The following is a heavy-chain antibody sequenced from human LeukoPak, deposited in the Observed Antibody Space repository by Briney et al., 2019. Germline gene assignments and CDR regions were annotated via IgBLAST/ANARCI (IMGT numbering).Heavy chain of an antibody. J-gene: IGHJ4*02. CDR2: IYYSGST. CDR3: ARRISRYCSGGSCYSSYYFDY. D-gene: IGHD2-15*01. CDR1: GGSISSSSYY. Sequence: PSETLSLTCTVSGGSISSSSYYWGWISQPPGKGLEWPGSIYYSGSTYYNPSLKSRVTISVDTSKNQFSLKLSSVTAADTAVYYCARRISRYCSGGSCYSSYYFDYWGQGTRVTVSS. V-gene: IGHV4-39*07.